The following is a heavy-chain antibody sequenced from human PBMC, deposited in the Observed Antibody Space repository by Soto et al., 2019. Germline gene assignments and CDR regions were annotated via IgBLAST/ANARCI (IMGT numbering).Heavy chain of an antibody. Sequence: EVQLVESGGGLVKPGGSLSLSCAASGFTFSNAWMNWVRQAPGKGLEWVGRIKSKTDGGTTDYAAPVKGRFTISTDHSKNTLYLQMNSLKTEDTAVNYCTTDLYGSGSVRFDYWGQGTLVTVSS. CDR1: GFTFSNAW. CDR2: IKSKTDGGTT. CDR3: TTDLYGSGSVRFDY. D-gene: IGHD3-10*01. J-gene: IGHJ4*02. V-gene: IGHV3-15*07.